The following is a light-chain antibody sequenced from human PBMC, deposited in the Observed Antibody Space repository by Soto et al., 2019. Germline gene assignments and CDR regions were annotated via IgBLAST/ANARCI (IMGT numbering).Light chain of an antibody. CDR3: QVWDSSSDHYV. CDR2: DDA. CDR1: NIGSES. Sequence: SYELTQPPSVSVAPGQTARITCGGNNIGSESVHWYQQKPGQAPVLVVCDDADRPSGIPERFSGSNSGNTATLTISRVEAGDEADYYCQVWDSSSDHYVFGTGTKVT. V-gene: IGLV3-21*02. J-gene: IGLJ1*01.